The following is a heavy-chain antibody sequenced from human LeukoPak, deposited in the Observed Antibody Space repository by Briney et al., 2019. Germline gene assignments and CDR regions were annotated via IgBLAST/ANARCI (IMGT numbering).Heavy chain of an antibody. V-gene: IGHV3-15*01. D-gene: IGHD6-19*01. CDR1: GFAFSNAW. Sequence: GGSLRLSCAASGFAFSNAWMSWVRQAPGKGLEWVGRIKSKTDGGTTDYAAPVKGRFTISRDDSKNTLYLQMNSLKTEDTAVYYCTTGSFEAGTDYWGQGTLVTVSS. CDR2: IKSKTDGGTT. CDR3: TTGSFEAGTDY. J-gene: IGHJ4*02.